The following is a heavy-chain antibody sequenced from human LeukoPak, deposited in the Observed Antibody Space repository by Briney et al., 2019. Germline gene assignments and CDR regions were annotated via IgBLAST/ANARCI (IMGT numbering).Heavy chain of an antibody. D-gene: IGHD2-2*01. Sequence: SETLSLTCTVSGGSISSYYWSWIRQPAGKGLEWIGRIYTSGSTNYNPSLKSRVTMSVDTSKNQFSLKLSSVTAADTAVYYCARQLQYQLLGVDYYYGMDVWGQGTTVTVSS. J-gene: IGHJ6*02. CDR1: GGSISSYY. CDR3: ARQLQYQLLGVDYYYGMDV. V-gene: IGHV4-4*07. CDR2: IYTSGST.